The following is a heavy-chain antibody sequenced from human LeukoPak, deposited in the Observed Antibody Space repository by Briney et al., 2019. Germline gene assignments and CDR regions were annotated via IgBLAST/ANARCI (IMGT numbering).Heavy chain of an antibody. J-gene: IGHJ5*02. D-gene: IGHD6-13*01. V-gene: IGHV1-2*04. CDR3: ARGQFSSSWYAGSNWFDP. CDR2: INPNSGGT. CDR1: GYTFTGYY. Sequence: ASVKVSCKASGYTFTGYYMHWVRQAPGQGLEWMGWINPNSGGTNYAQKFQGWVTMTRDTSISTAYMELSRLRSDDTAVYYRARGQFSSSWYAGSNWFDPWGQGTLVTVSS.